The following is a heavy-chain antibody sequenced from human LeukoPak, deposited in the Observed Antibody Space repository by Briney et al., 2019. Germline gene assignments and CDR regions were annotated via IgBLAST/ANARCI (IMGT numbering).Heavy chain of an antibody. V-gene: IGHV3-74*01. Sequence: GGSLRLSCVASRFTFSSYWMNWVRQAPGKGLVWVSRISTDGSSTNYADSVKGRFTISRDNAKNTLYLQMNSLRPEDTAVYYCARGRDYYYGMDVWGQGTTVTVSS. J-gene: IGHJ6*02. CDR2: ISTDGSST. CDR1: RFTFSSYW. CDR3: ARGRDYYYGMDV.